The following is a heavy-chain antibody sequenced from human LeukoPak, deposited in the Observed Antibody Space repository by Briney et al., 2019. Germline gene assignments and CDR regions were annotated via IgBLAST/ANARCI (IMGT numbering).Heavy chain of an antibody. V-gene: IGHV1-18*01. CDR2: ISAYNGNT. J-gene: IGHJ4*02. Sequence: ASVKVSCKASGYTFTSYGFSWVRQAPGQGLEWMGWISAYNGNTIYAQKVKGRVTMTTDTSTSTAYMELRSLKSDDTAVYYCARASYCSGGSCYSDYWGQGTLVTVSS. D-gene: IGHD2-15*01. CDR3: ARASYCSGGSCYSDY. CDR1: GYTFTSYG.